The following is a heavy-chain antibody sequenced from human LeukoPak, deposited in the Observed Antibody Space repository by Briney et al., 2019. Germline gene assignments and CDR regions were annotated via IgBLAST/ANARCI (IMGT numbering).Heavy chain of an antibody. CDR1: GGSFSGYY. CDR2: INHSGST. V-gene: IGHV4-34*01. Sequence: PSETLSLTCAVYGGSFSGYYWSWIRQPPGKGLEWIGEINHSGSTNYNPSLKSRVTISVDTSKNQFSLKLSSVTAADTAVYYCARERQTNVYYFDYWGQGTLVTVSS. J-gene: IGHJ4*02. CDR3: ARERQTNVYYFDY. D-gene: IGHD5/OR15-5a*01.